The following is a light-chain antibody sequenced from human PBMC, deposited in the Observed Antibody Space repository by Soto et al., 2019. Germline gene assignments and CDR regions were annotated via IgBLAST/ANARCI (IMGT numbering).Light chain of an antibody. CDR3: QQSYSTPPYT. Sequence: DIQMTQSPSSLSTSVGDRVTITCRASQYINNYLNWYQQKPGKAPKLLIFAAYNLQRGVPSRFSGSGSGTDFTLTISSLQPEDFATYYCQQSYSTPPYTFGQGTKLDMK. CDR1: QYINNY. V-gene: IGKV1-39*01. CDR2: AAY. J-gene: IGKJ2*01.